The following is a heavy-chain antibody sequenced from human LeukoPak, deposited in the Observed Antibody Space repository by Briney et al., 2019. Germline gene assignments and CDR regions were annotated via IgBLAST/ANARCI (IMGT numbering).Heavy chain of an antibody. CDR2: INHRGST. D-gene: IGHD6-19*01. V-gene: IGHV4-34*01. CDR1: GGSFSGYY. CDR3: ARAGYSSGWYGAFDY. Sequence: HLETLSLTCGVYGGSFSGYYWSWIRQPPGKGLEWIGEINHRGSTNYNPSLKSRVTLSVDTSKNQFSLRLGSVTAADTAVYYCARAGYSSGWYGAFDYWGQGTLVPVSS. J-gene: IGHJ4*02.